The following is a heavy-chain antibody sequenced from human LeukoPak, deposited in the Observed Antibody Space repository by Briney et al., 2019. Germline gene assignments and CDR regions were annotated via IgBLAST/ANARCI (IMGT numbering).Heavy chain of an antibody. V-gene: IGHV3-66*02. D-gene: IGHD6-19*01. CDR2: IYSGGIT. CDR3: TRRHSSGSN. J-gene: IGHJ4*02. Sequence: GGSLRLSCAASRFTVSTNYMSWVRQAPGKGLEWVSVIYSGGITYYADSVKGRFNISRDNSKNTLYLQMNSLRPEDTALYYCTRRHSSGSNWGQGTLVTVSS. CDR1: RFTVSTNY.